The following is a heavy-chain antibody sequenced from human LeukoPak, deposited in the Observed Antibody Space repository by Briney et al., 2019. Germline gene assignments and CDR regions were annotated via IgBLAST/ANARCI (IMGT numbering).Heavy chain of an antibody. Sequence: SGGSLRLSCAASGFTFSDYYMSWIRQAPGKGLEWVAYITSSGDDIYYADSVKGRFTISRDNAKNALFLRMSSQRVEATATYYCASDIVATSGDFWGQGTLVSVSS. CDR2: ITSSGDDI. CDR1: GFTFSDYY. J-gene: IGHJ4*02. V-gene: IGHV3-11*01. D-gene: IGHD5-12*01. CDR3: ASDIVATSGDF.